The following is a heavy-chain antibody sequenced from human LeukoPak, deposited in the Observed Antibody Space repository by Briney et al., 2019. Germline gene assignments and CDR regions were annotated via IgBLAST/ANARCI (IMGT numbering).Heavy chain of an antibody. CDR1: GFTFSSYS. J-gene: IGHJ3*02. Sequence: GGSLRLSCAASGFTFSSYSMNWVRQAPGKGLEWVSSISSSSSYIYYADSVKGRFTISRDNAKNSLYLQMNNLRAEDTAVYYCARSRHQDLLWFGEFDAFDIWGQGTMVTVSS. D-gene: IGHD3-10*01. V-gene: IGHV3-21*01. CDR3: ARSRHQDLLWFGEFDAFDI. CDR2: ISSSSSYI.